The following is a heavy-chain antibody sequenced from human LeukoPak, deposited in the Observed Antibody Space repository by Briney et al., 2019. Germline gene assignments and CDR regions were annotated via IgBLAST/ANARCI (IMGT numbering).Heavy chain of an antibody. Sequence: GGSLRLSCAASGFTFSDYYMSWIRQAPGKGLEWVSYISSSGSTIYYADSVKGRSTISRDNAKNSLYLQMNSLRAEDTAVYYCARFEYFDWLLLDYWGQGTLVTVSS. CDR1: GFTFSDYY. J-gene: IGHJ4*02. D-gene: IGHD3-9*01. CDR2: ISSSGSTI. V-gene: IGHV3-11*01. CDR3: ARFEYFDWLLLDY.